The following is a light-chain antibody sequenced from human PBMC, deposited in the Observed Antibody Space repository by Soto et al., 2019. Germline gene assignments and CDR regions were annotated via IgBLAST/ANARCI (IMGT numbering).Light chain of an antibody. CDR3: QQIYSTPLYT. Sequence: DIQMTQSPSSRSASVGDRVTLTCRASQSMSSYLNWYQQKTGKAPKLLIYAASSLQSGVPSRFSGSGSGTDFTLTISSLQPEDVANYYCQQIYSTPLYTFGQGTKLEIK. CDR1: QSMSSY. CDR2: AAS. V-gene: IGKV1-39*01. J-gene: IGKJ2*01.